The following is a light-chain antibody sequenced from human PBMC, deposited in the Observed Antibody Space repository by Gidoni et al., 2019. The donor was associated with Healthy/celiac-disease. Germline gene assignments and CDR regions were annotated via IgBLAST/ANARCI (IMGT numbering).Light chain of an antibody. Sequence: QSVLTQPPSASGTPGQRVTISCSGSSSNIGSNTVNWYQQLPGTAPKLLIYSNNQRPPGVPDRFSGSKSGTSASLAISGLQSEDEADYYCAAGDDSLNGYVFGTGTKVTVL. V-gene: IGLV1-44*01. CDR1: SSNIGSNT. J-gene: IGLJ1*01. CDR3: AAGDDSLNGYV. CDR2: SNN.